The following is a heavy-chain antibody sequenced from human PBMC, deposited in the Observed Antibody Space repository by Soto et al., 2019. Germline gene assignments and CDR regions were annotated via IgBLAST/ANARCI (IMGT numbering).Heavy chain of an antibody. J-gene: IGHJ5*02. CDR1: GFTFSSYA. Sequence: GGSLRFSCAASGFTFSSYAMSWVRQAPGKGLEWVSAISGSGGSTYYADSVKGRFTISRDNSKNTLYLQMNSLRAEDTAVYYCAKDPLAVARKNWFDPWGQGTLVIVSS. CDR2: ISGSGGST. D-gene: IGHD6-19*01. V-gene: IGHV3-23*01. CDR3: AKDPLAVARKNWFDP.